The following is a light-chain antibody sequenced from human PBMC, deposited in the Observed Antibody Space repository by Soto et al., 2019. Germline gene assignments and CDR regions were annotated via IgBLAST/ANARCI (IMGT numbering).Light chain of an antibody. CDR3: TSYAGSNTYV. V-gene: IGLV2-8*01. J-gene: IGLJ1*01. CDR1: KSDLGVYDV. Sequence: QSALTQPPSASGSTGQSVTISCTGTKSDLGVYDVVSWYQHHPGKAPRLIIYEVVQRPSGVPDRFSGSKSGNTASLTVSGRQAADEADYFCTSYAGSNTYVFGSGTKLTVL. CDR2: EVV.